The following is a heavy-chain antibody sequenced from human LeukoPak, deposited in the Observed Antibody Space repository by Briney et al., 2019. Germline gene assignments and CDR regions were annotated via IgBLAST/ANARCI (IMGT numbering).Heavy chain of an antibody. CDR1: GYSISSGSYY. CDR2: IYTSGST. CDR3: ARDQDDSGSRTFDY. J-gene: IGHJ4*02. V-gene: IGHV4-61*02. Sequence: SETLSLTCTVSGYSISSGSYYWSWIRQPAGKGLEWIGRIYTSGSTNYNPSLKSRVTISVDTSKNQFSLKLSSVTAADTAVYYCARDQDDSGSRTFDYWGQGTLVTVSS. D-gene: IGHD3-10*01.